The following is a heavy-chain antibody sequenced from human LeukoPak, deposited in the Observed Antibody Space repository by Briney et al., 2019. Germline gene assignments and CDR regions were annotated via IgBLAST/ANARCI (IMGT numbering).Heavy chain of an antibody. CDR3: ARGLNYYDFWSGYYNSDYYYMDV. D-gene: IGHD3-3*01. Sequence: GASVKVSCKASGYTFTGYYMHWVRQAPGQGLEWMGWINPNSGGTNYAQKFQGRVTMTRDTSISTAYMELSSLRSEDTAVYYCARGLNYYDFWSGYYNSDYYYMDVWGKGTTVTVSS. J-gene: IGHJ6*03. CDR1: GYTFTGYY. CDR2: INPNSGGT. V-gene: IGHV1-2*02.